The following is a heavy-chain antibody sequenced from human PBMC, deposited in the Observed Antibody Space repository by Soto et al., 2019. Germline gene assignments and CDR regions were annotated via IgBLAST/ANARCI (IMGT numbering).Heavy chain of an antibody. CDR3: ARDLGYSSSLYYYYGMDV. J-gene: IGHJ6*02. CDR2: TYYRSKWYN. V-gene: IGHV6-1*01. CDR1: GDSVSSNSAA. Sequence: SQTLSLTCAISGDSVSSNSAAWNWIRQSPSRGLEWLGRTYYRSKWYNDYAVSVKSRITINPDTSKNQFSLQLNSVTPEDTAVYYCARDLGYSSSLYYYYGMDVWGQGITVTVSS. D-gene: IGHD6-6*01.